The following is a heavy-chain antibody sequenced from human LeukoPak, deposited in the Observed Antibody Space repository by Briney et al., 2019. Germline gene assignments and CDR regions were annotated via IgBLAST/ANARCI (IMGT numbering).Heavy chain of an antibody. Sequence: GGSLRLSCAASGFTFSTYAMTWVRQAPGKGLEWVSAISGRGGSTYYADSVKGRFTISRDNSQNTLYLHMNNLRAGDTALYYCAKYDRTSSLDSWGQGTLVTVSS. CDR3: AKYDRTSSLDS. J-gene: IGHJ4*02. D-gene: IGHD3-22*01. CDR2: ISGRGGST. CDR1: GFTFSTYA. V-gene: IGHV3-23*01.